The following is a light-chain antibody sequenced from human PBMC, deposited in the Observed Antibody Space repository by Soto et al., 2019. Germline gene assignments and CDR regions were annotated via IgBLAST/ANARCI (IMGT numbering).Light chain of an antibody. J-gene: IGLJ1*01. CDR3: SSYTSSSTYV. Sequence: ALTQPASVSGSPGQSITISCTGTSSDVGGYNYVSWYQQHPGKAPKLLIYDVSNRPSGVSNRFSGSKSGNTASLTISGLQAEDEADYYCSSYTSSSTYVFGTGTKLTVL. CDR1: SSDVGGYNY. V-gene: IGLV2-14*01. CDR2: DVS.